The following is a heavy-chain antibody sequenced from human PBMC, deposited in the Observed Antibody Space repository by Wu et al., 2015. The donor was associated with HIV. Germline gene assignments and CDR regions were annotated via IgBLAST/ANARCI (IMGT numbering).Heavy chain of an antibody. CDR1: GGSLSNYG. CDR3: ATSYYGSGSYPTFYYYYAMDV. D-gene: IGHD3-10*01. Sequence: QVQLVQSGAEVKKPGSSVKVSCKASGGSLSNYGISWVRQAPGQGLEWMGWMNSNNGKTGYGQKFQGRVAMTRNISTRTAYMELSGLKSEDTAVYYCATSYYGSGSYPTFYYYYAMDVWGQGTTVTVSS. V-gene: IGHV1-8*01. J-gene: IGHJ6*02. CDR2: MNSNNGKT.